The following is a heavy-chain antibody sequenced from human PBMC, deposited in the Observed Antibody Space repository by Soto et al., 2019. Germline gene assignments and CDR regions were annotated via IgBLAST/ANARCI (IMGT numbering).Heavy chain of an antibody. D-gene: IGHD3-10*01. CDR2: INHSGST. J-gene: IGHJ6*02. CDR3: AIPARDYYGSGSYYDYYGMDV. Sequence: TLSLTCSVCGGSCSGYAWSCLRQPPWKGLALIGEINHSGSTNSNPSLKSRVTLSLETSKNQFSLKMSSVTAADTAVYYCAIPARDYYGSGSYYDYYGMDVWGQGTTVTVSS. V-gene: IGHV4-34*01. CDR1: GGSCSGYA.